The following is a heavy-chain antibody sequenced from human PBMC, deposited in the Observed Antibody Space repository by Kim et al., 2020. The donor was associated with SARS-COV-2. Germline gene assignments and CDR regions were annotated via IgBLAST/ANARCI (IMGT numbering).Heavy chain of an antibody. CDR3: ARLRYYDILTGFGAAFDI. V-gene: IGHV4-59*13. Sequence: SETLSLTCTVSGGSISSYYWSWIRQPPGKGLEWIGYIYYSGSTNYNPSLKSRVTISVDTSKNHFSLKLSYVTAADTAVYYCARLRYYDILTGFGAAFDI. CDR2: IYYSGST. D-gene: IGHD3-9*01. J-gene: IGHJ3*02. CDR1: GGSISSYY.